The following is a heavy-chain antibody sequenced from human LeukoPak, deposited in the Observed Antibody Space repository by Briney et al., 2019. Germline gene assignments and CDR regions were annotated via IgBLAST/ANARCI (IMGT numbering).Heavy chain of an antibody. D-gene: IGHD6-13*01. J-gene: IGHJ4*02. Sequence: GGSLRLSCATSGFIFSNYAVNWVRQAPGKGLEWVSYITLSSSSIYYADSVKGRFTISRDNAKNSLYLQMNSLRAEDTAVYYCAREPTYSSSWYTSCDYWGQGTLVTVSS. CDR3: AREPTYSSSWYTSCDY. V-gene: IGHV3-48*01. CDR2: ITLSSSSI. CDR1: GFIFSNYA.